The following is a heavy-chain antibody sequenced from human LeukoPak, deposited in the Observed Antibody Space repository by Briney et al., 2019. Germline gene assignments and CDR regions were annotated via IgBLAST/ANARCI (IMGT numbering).Heavy chain of an antibody. V-gene: IGHV1-8*02. Sequence: ASVKVSCKASGGTFSSYAISWVRQATGQGLEWMGWMNPNSGNTGYAQKFQGRVTMTRNTSISTAYMELSSLRSEDTAVYYCARANNYYYGMDVWGQGTTVTVSS. CDR1: GGTFSSYA. D-gene: IGHD1/OR15-1a*01. CDR3: ARANNYYYGMDV. CDR2: MNPNSGNT. J-gene: IGHJ6*02.